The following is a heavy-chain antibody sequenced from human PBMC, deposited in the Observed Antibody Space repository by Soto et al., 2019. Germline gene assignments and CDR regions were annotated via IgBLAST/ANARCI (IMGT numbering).Heavy chain of an antibody. CDR3: ASGASRWYPYFFDS. J-gene: IGHJ4*02. V-gene: IGHV1-69*01. CDR1: EGTFNSYA. Sequence: QAQVVQSGAEVRKPGSSVKLSCKASEGTFNSYAIAWVRQAPGQGLEWMGGIIPYYNTLNYAQKFQARVTITADDSTNTVYMELSSLRSDDTAVYFCASGASRWYPYFFDSGAQGTLVTVSS. D-gene: IGHD6-13*01. CDR2: IIPYYNTL.